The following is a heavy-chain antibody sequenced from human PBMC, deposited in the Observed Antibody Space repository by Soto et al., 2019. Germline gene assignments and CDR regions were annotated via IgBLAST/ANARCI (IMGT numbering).Heavy chain of an antibody. CDR1: GYTFTSYY. CDR3: ATETCISTSCYDYYGMDV. V-gene: IGHV1-46*01. J-gene: IGHJ6*02. Sequence: ASVKVSCKASGYTFTSYYMHWVRQAPGQGLEWMGIINPSGGSTSYAQKFQGRVTMTRDTSTSTVYMELSSLRSEDTAVYYCATETCISTSCYDYYGMDVWGQGTTVTVSS. CDR2: INPSGGST. D-gene: IGHD2-2*01.